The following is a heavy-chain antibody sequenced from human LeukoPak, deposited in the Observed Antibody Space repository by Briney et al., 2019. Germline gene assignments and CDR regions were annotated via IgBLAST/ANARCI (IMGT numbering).Heavy chain of an antibody. D-gene: IGHD2-15*01. V-gene: IGHV4-34*01. CDR3: ARTYCSGGSCFFDY. CDR2: INHSGST. CDR1: DGSFSGYY. Sequence: SETLSLTCAVYDGSFSGYYWSWIRQPPGKGLEWIGEINHSGSTNYNPSLKSRVTISLDTSKSQFSLKVRYVTAADTAVYYCARTYCSGGSCFFDYWGQGTLVTVSS. J-gene: IGHJ4*02.